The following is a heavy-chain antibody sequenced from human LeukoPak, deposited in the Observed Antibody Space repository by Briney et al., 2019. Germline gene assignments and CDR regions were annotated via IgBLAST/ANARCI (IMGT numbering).Heavy chain of an antibody. CDR3: ARGSGRNGWFDP. V-gene: IGHV3-74*01. CDR2: INVGGSTT. J-gene: IGHJ5*02. Sequence: GGSLRLSCAASGFTFSGLWMHWVRQAPGKGLMWVSHINVGGSTTSYADSVKGRFTISRDNAKNTLYLQMNSLRANDTAVYYCARGSGRNGWFDPWGQGTLVTVSS. CDR1: GFTFSGLW. D-gene: IGHD2-8*01.